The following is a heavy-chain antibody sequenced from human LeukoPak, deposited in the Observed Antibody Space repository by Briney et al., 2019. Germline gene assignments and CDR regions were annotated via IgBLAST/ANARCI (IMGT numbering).Heavy chain of an antibody. CDR3: ASTELEVVIRN. V-gene: IGHV4-34*01. Sequence: SETLSLTCAVYGGSFSGYYWSWIRQPPRKGPEWIGEINNSGSTNYNPSLKSRVTISVDTSKNQFSLKLSSVTAAYTAVYYCASTELEVVIRNWGQGTLVTVSS. J-gene: IGHJ4*02. CDR1: GGSFSGYY. D-gene: IGHD2-21*01. CDR2: INNSGST.